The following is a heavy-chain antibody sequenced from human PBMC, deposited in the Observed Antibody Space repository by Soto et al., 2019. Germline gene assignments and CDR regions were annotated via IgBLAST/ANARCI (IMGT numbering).Heavy chain of an antibody. V-gene: IGHV4-4*02. Sequence: QVQLQESGPGLVKPSGTLSLTCAVSGGSISSSNWWSWARQPPGKGLEWIGEIYHSGSTNYNPSLIGRAPVSVDRSKTQFSLKVSSVTAADTAVYSCARVGSGALALDYWGQGTLVTVSS. J-gene: IGHJ4*02. CDR1: GGSISSSNW. D-gene: IGHD6-19*01. CDR2: IYHSGST. CDR3: ARVGSGALALDY.